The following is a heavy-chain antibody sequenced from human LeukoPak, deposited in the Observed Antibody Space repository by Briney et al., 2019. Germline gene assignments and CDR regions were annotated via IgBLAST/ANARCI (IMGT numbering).Heavy chain of an antibody. CDR1: GGSFSGYY. CDR3: ARGYYYDFWSGHFYLDY. V-gene: IGHV4-34*01. Sequence: SETLSLTCAVYGGSFSGYYWSWIRQPPGKGLEWIGEINHSGSTNYNPSLKSRVTISVDTSKNQFSLKLSSVTAADTAVYYCARGYYYDFWSGHFYLDYWGQGTLVTVSS. CDR2: INHSGST. J-gene: IGHJ4*02. D-gene: IGHD3-3*01.